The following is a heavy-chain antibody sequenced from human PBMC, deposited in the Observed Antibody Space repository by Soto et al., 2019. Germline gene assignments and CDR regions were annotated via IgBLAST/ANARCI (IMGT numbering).Heavy chain of an antibody. J-gene: IGHJ4*02. Sequence: GGSLRLSCAASGFTFSSYEMNWVRLAPGKGLEWVSYISSSGSTIYYADSVKGRFTISRDNAKNSLYLQMNSLRAEDTAVYYCARDPHYYDSSGYYDYFDYWGQGTLVTVS. D-gene: IGHD3-22*01. CDR3: ARDPHYYDSSGYYDYFDY. CDR2: ISSSGSTI. V-gene: IGHV3-48*03. CDR1: GFTFSSYE.